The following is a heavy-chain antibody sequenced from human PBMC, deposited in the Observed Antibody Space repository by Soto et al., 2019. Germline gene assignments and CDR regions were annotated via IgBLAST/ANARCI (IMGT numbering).Heavy chain of an antibody. Sequence: EVQLLESGGGLVQPGGSLRLSCAASGFTFSTYAMSWVRQAPGKGLEWLSTISASGGSTYYADSVKGRFTIARDNSKNTLCLQMNSLRAEDTAVYYCASTRGRYYYYGMDVWGQGTTVTVSS. V-gene: IGHV3-23*01. CDR3: ASTRGRYYYYGMDV. D-gene: IGHD2-2*01. J-gene: IGHJ6*02. CDR1: GFTFSTYA. CDR2: ISASGGST.